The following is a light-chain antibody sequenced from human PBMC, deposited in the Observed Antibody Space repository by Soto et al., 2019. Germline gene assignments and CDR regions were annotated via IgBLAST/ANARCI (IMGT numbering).Light chain of an antibody. Sequence: QSALTQPASVSGSPGQSIAISSPGTSSIVGYYNYVSWYQQHPGKAPKVMIYDVNNRPSGVSDRFSGSKSGNTASLTISGLQAEDEADYYCSSYTSSSTYVFGTGTKVTVL. CDR1: SSIVGYYNY. CDR3: SSYTSSSTYV. J-gene: IGLJ1*01. CDR2: DVN. V-gene: IGLV2-14*01.